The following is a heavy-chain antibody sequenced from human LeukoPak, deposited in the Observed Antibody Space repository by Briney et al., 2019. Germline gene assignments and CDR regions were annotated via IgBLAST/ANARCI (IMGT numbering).Heavy chain of an antibody. J-gene: IGHJ4*02. CDR1: GGSFSGYY. CDR3: AGVITPGGYDAV. D-gene: IGHD5-12*01. Sequence: SETLSLTCAVYGGSFSGYYWSWIRQPPGKGLEWIGEINHSGSTNYNPSLKSRVTISVDTSKNQFSLKLSSVTAADTAVYYCAGVITPGGYDAVWGQGTLVTVSS. V-gene: IGHV4-34*01. CDR2: INHSGST.